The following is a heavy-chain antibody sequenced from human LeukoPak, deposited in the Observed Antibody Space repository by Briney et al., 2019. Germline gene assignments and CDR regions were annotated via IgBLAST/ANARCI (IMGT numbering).Heavy chain of an antibody. CDR2: IYPGDSDT. Sequence: GESLKISCKGSGYSFATYWIGWVRQTPGKGLEWMGIIYPGDSDTRYSPSFQGQVTISADKSINTAYLQWSSLKTSDTAMYYCARQQIVGATRSPFDYWGQGTLVTVSS. CDR3: ARQQIVGATRSPFDY. CDR1: GYSFATYW. J-gene: IGHJ4*02. V-gene: IGHV5-51*01. D-gene: IGHD1-26*01.